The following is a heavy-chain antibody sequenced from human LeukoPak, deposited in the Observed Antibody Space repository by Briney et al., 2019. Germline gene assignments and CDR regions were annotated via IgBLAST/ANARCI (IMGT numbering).Heavy chain of an antibody. J-gene: IGHJ4*02. CDR1: GFTVSSNY. D-gene: IGHD3-22*01. CDR2: IYSGGRT. CDR3: ARGDSSGTIDY. V-gene: IGHV3-53*01. Sequence: GGSLRLSCAASGFTVSSNYMSWVRQAPGKGLEWVSVIYSGGRTYYADSVKGRFTISRDNSKNTLYLQMNSLRAEDTAVYYCARGDSSGTIDYWGQGTLVTVSS.